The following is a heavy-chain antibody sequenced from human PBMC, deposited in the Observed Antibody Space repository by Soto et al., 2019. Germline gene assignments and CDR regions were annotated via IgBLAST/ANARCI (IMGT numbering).Heavy chain of an antibody. Sequence: PVGSLRLSCEASGFNFNKFAMHWVRQAPGKGLEWVAVIWYDGSNKYYADSVKGRFTISRDNSKNTLYLQMNSLRAEDTAVYYCARDLGYYDILTGPFDYWGQGTLVTVSS. J-gene: IGHJ4*02. D-gene: IGHD3-9*01. CDR3: ARDLGYYDILTGPFDY. V-gene: IGHV3-33*08. CDR1: GFNFNKFA. CDR2: IWYDGSNK.